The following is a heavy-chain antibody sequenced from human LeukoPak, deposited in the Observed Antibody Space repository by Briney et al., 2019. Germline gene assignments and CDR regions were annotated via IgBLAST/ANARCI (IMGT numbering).Heavy chain of an antibody. CDR3: AREYSTASTSFDS. D-gene: IGHD6-6*01. Sequence: SETLSLTCAVYGGSLSGHYWSWLRQPPGKGLEWIGEISHSGSTNYNPSLKSRVTISLATSKNQFSLKLSSVTAADTAVYYCAREYSTASTSFDSWAREPRSPSPQ. CDR1: GGSLSGHY. J-gene: IGHJ4*02. CDR2: ISHSGST. V-gene: IGHV4-34*01.